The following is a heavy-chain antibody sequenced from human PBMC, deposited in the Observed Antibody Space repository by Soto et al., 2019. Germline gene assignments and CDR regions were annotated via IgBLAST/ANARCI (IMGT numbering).Heavy chain of an antibody. CDR1: GFTFTSSA. J-gene: IGHJ4*02. D-gene: IGHD3-3*01. Sequence: GASVKVSCKASGFTFTSSAVQWVRQARGQRLERIGWIVVGSGNTNYAQKFQERVTITSDMSSSTAYMELSSLRSEVTAVYYCAAGTDFWSGYYVLDYWGQGTLVTVSS. CDR2: IVVGSGNT. V-gene: IGHV1-58*01. CDR3: AAGTDFWSGYYVLDY.